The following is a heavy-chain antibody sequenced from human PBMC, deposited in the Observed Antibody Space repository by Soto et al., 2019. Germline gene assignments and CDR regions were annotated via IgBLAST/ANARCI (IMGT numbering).Heavy chain of an antibody. CDR1: GYTFTSYD. V-gene: IGHV1-8*01. Sequence: QVQLVQSGAEVKKPGASVKVSCKASGYTFTSYDINWVRQATGQGLEWMGWMNPNSGNTGYAQKFQGRVTMTRNTSISTAYMDLSSLRSEDTAVYYCARERSAAGTGWFDPWGQGTLVTSPQ. CDR2: MNPNSGNT. J-gene: IGHJ5*02. CDR3: ARERSAAGTGWFDP. D-gene: IGHD6-13*01.